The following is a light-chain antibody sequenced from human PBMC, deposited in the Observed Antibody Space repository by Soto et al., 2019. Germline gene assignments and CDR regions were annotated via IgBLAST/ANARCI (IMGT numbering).Light chain of an antibody. CDR1: SSDVGGYNY. J-gene: IGLJ2*01. CDR3: SSYAGSNNLV. V-gene: IGLV2-8*01. Sequence: QSALTQPPSASGSPGQSVTISCTGTSSDVGGYNYVSWYQQHPGKAPQLMIYEVSRRPSGVPDRFSGSKSGNTASPTVSGLQAEDEADYYCSSYAGSNNLVFGGGTKLTVL. CDR2: EVS.